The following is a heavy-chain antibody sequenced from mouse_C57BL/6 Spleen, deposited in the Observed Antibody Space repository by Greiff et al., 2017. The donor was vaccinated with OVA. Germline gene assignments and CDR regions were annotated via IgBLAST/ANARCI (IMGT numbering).Heavy chain of an antibody. J-gene: IGHJ4*01. CDR2: ISYSGST. CDR1: GYSITSDY. D-gene: IGHD6-5*01. V-gene: IGHV3-8*01. Sequence: EVKVVESGPGLAKPSQTLSLTCSVTGYSITSDYWNWIRKFPGNKLEYMGYISYSGSTYYNPSLKSRISITRDTSKNQYYLQLNSVTTEDTATYYCARYIPYDYYAMDYWGQGTSVTVSS. CDR3: ARYIPYDYYAMDY.